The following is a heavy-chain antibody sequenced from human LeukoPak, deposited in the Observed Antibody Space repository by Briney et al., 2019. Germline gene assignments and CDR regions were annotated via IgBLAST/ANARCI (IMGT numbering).Heavy chain of an antibody. D-gene: IGHD3-22*01. Sequence: GGSLRLSCAASGFTFSTYWMSWVRQAPGKGLEWVANIKKDGSEKYYVDSVKGRFTISRDNAKNSLYLQMNSLRAEDTAVYYCARDSTYYYDSSGYPQFDCWGQGTLVTVSS. CDR2: IKKDGSEK. V-gene: IGHV3-7*01. CDR1: GFTFSTYW. CDR3: ARDSTYYYDSSGYPQFDC. J-gene: IGHJ4*02.